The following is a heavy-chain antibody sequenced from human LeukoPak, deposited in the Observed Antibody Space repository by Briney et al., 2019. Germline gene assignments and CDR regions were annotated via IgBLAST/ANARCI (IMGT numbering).Heavy chain of an antibody. D-gene: IGHD3-22*01. J-gene: IGHJ4*02. V-gene: IGHV3-30*18. CDR1: GFTFSSYG. Sequence: GRSLRLSCAASGFTFSSYGMHWVRQAPGRGLEWVAVIWYGGSNKYYADSVKGRFTISRDNSKNTLYLQMNSLRAEDTAVYYCAKDLGSGYGFDYWGQGTLVTVSS. CDR2: IWYGGSNK. CDR3: AKDLGSGYGFDY.